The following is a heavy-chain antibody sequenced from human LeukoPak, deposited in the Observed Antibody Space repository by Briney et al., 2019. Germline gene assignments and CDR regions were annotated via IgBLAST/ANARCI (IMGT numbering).Heavy chain of an antibody. CDR3: ARGRRLYCSGTSCSYYFDS. V-gene: IGHV4-61*02. CDR2: IYTSGST. J-gene: IGHJ4*02. D-gene: IGHD2-2*01. CDR1: GGSISSGSYY. Sequence: PSQTLSLTCTVSGGSISSGSYYWSWIRQPAGKGLEWIGRIYTSGSTNYNPSLKSRVTISVDTSKNQFSLKLSSVTAADTAVYYCARGRRLYCSGTSCSYYFDSWGQGTLVTVSS.